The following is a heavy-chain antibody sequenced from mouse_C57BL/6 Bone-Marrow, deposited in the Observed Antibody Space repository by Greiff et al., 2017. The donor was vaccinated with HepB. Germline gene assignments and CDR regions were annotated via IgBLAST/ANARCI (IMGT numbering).Heavy chain of an antibody. D-gene: IGHD1-1*01. Sequence: EVKLLESGGGLVKPGGSLKLSCAASGFTFSSYTMSWVRQTPEKRLEWVATISGGGGNTYYPDSVKGRFTISRDNAKNTLYLQMSSLRSEDTALYYCARQTFYGSSYYFDYWGQGTTLTVSS. CDR2: ISGGGGNT. CDR1: GFTFSSYT. J-gene: IGHJ2*01. CDR3: ARQTFYGSSYYFDY. V-gene: IGHV5-9*01.